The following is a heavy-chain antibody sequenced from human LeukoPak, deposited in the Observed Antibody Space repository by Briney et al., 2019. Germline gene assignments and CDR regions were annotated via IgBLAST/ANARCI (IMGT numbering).Heavy chain of an antibody. Sequence: GGSLRLSCTASGFTGGLSLSSSSMSWVRLAPGKGLEWVSSISSVSSFIFYADSVKGRFTISRDNAKNSVFLHMNSLRAEDTALYYCARDQGDFTLTAVQWGQGTLVTVSS. CDR3: ARDQGDFTLTAVQ. V-gene: IGHV3-21*06. CDR1: GFTGGLSLSSSS. J-gene: IGHJ4*02. CDR2: ISSVSSFI. D-gene: IGHD2-21*02.